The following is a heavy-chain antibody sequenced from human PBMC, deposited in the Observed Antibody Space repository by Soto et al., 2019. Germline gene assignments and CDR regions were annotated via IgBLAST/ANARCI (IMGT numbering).Heavy chain of an antibody. Sequence: EVQLVESGGGLVQPGGSLRLTCAASGFTFSIYSMNWVRQAPGKGLEWVSYIMPGSSHIFYADSVKGRFTISRDNDKXXXXXXXXXXXXXXXXXXXCAIXXXXXXSVHVFDIWGQGTMVTVSS. CDR3: AIXXXXXXSVHVFDI. V-gene: IGHV3-48*01. J-gene: IGHJ3*02. CDR2: IMPGSSHI. D-gene: IGHD3-10*02. CDR1: GFTFSIYS.